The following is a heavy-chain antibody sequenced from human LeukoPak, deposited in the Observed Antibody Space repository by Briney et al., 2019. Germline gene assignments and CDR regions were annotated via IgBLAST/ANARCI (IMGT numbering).Heavy chain of an antibody. V-gene: IGHV4-39*07. J-gene: IGHJ3*02. D-gene: IGHD1-26*01. Sequence: PSETLSLTCTVSGGSISSSSYYWGWIRQPPGKGLEWIGSIYYSGSTYYNPSLKSRVTISVDTSKNQFSLRLSSVTAADTAVYYCASEAVVGTTSHDAFDIWGQGTMVTVSS. CDR2: IYYSGST. CDR3: ASEAVVGTTSHDAFDI. CDR1: GGSISSSSYY.